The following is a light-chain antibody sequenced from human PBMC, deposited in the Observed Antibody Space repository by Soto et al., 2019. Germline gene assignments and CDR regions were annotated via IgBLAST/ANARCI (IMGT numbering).Light chain of an antibody. J-gene: IGKJ1*01. V-gene: IGKV3-15*01. CDR1: QSVSGN. CDR3: QQYNNWPPS. CDR2: GAS. Sequence: EIVMTQSPATLSVSPGERATLSCRASQSVSGNLAWYQQKPGQAPRLLIYGASTRATGIPARFSGSRSGTESTLTIRSLQSEDFAVYYCQQYNNWPPSFGQGTKVEIK.